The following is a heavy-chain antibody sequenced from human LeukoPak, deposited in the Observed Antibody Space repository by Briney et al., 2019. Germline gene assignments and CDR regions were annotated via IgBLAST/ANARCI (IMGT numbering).Heavy chain of an antibody. V-gene: IGHV1-8*01. D-gene: IGHD3-9*01. CDR2: MNPNSGNT. J-gene: IGHJ5*02. CDR1: GYTFTSYD. Sequence: GASVKVSCKASGYTFTSYDINWVRQATGQGLEWMGWMNPNSGNTGYAQKFQGRVTMTMNTSISTAYMELSSLRSEDTAVYYCARDPLRYFDWLPRRAPESNWFDPWGQGTLVTVSS. CDR3: ARDPLRYFDWLPRRAPESNWFDP.